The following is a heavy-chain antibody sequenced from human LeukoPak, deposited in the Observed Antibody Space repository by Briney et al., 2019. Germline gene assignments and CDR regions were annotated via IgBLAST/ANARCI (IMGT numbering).Heavy chain of an antibody. J-gene: IGHJ4*02. Sequence: AGGSQRLSCAASGFTFSSYSMNWVRQAPGKGLEWVSYISSSSSTIYYADSVKGRFTISRDNAKNSLYLQMNSLRAEDTAVYYCARVGGFGWELLYVIDYWGQGTLVTVSS. CDR3: ARVGGFGWELLYVIDY. D-gene: IGHD1-26*01. V-gene: IGHV3-48*04. CDR2: ISSSSSTI. CDR1: GFTFSSYS.